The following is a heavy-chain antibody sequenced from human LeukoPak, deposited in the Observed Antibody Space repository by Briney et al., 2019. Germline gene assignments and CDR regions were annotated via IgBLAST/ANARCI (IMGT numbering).Heavy chain of an antibody. CDR1: GYSISSGYY. CDR3: ARHGPYYYGSGSPFDY. Sequence: SETLSLTCAVSGYSISSGYYWGWIRPPPGKGLEWIGHTYHSGSTHYNPSLKSRVTISVDTPKHQFSLKLSSVTAADTAVYYCARHGPYYYGSGSPFDYWGQGTLVTVSS. D-gene: IGHD3-10*01. J-gene: IGHJ4*02. CDR2: TYHSGST. V-gene: IGHV4-38-2*01.